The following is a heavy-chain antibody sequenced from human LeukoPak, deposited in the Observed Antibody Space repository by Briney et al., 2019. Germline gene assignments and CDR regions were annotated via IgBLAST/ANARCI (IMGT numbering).Heavy chain of an antibody. CDR3: ARWYYDILTGYYPSYYFDY. CDR2: IYYSGST. CDR1: GGSISSSSYY. J-gene: IGHJ4*02. V-gene: IGHV4-39*01. Sequence: SETLSLTCTVSGGSISSSSYYWGWIRQPPGKGLEWIGSIYYSGSTYCNPSLKSRVTISVDTSKNQFSLKLSSVTAADTAVYYCARWYYDILTGYYPSYYFDYWGQGTLVTVSS. D-gene: IGHD3-9*01.